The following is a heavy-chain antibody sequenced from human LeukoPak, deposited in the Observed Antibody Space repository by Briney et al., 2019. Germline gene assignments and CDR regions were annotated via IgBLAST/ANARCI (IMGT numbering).Heavy chain of an antibody. CDR1: GDSINSGNYY. J-gene: IGHJ4*02. CDR3: VRDRARYVWGIDY. Sequence: SETLSLTCTVSGDSINSGNYYWSWLRQTPGKGLEWIGYIYHGGSTYFNPSLQSRVTISADTSKNQFSLKLNSVTAADTAVYYCVRDRARYVWGIDYWDQGTLVTVSS. V-gene: IGHV4-30-4*01. CDR2: IYHGGST. D-gene: IGHD3-16*01.